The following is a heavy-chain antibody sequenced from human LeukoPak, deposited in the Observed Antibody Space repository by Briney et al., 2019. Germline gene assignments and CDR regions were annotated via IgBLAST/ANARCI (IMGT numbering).Heavy chain of an antibody. Sequence: GASVKVSCKASGGTFISYAISWVRQAPGQGLEWMGGIIPIFGTANYAQKFQGRVTITADESTSTAYMELSSLRSEDTAVYYCAIQGYNWNGNYYYGMDVWGQGTTVTVSS. V-gene: IGHV1-69*13. CDR1: GGTFISYA. CDR2: IIPIFGTA. CDR3: AIQGYNWNGNYYYGMDV. J-gene: IGHJ6*02. D-gene: IGHD1-20*01.